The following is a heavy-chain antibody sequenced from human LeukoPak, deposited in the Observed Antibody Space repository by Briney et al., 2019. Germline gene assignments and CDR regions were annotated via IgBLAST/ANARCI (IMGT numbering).Heavy chain of an antibody. CDR3: AKLTGTSGY. D-gene: IGHD1-20*01. V-gene: IGHV3-23*01. J-gene: IGHJ4*02. Sequence: GGSLRLSCAASGFTFSSCAMSWVRQAPGKGLEWVSTFSVSGGSTHYIDSVKGRFTISRDNSKSTLYLQMNSLRVEDTAVYYCAKLTGTSGYWGQGTLVTVSS. CDR1: GFTFSSCA. CDR2: FSVSGGST.